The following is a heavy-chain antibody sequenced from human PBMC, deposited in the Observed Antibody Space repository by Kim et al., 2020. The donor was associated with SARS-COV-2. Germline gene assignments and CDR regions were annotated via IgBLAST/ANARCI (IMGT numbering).Heavy chain of an antibody. CDR1: GYTFTSYG. J-gene: IGHJ6*02. CDR3: ARAGFYNWNDTDFGLYGMDV. CDR2: ISAYNGNT. D-gene: IGHD1-1*01. V-gene: IGHV1-18*01. Sequence: ASVKVSCKASGYTFTSYGISWVRQAPGQGLEWMGWISAYNGNTNYAQKLQGRVTMTTDTSTRTAYMELRSLRSDDTAVYYCARAGFYNWNDTDFGLYGMDVWGQGTTVTVSS.